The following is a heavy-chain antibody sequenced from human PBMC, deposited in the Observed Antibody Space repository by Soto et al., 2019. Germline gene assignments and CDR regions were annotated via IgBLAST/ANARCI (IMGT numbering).Heavy chain of an antibody. CDR2: INHSGST. CDR3: ARVGIQPSRDPYETRYPDY. Sequence: PSETLSLTCAVYGGSFSGYYWSWIRQPPGKGLEWIGEINHSGSTNYNPSLKSRVTISVDTSKNQFSLKLSSVTAADTAVYYCARVGIQPSRDPYETRYPDYWGQGTLVTVSS. D-gene: IGHD5-18*01. CDR1: GGSFSGYY. J-gene: IGHJ4*02. V-gene: IGHV4-34*01.